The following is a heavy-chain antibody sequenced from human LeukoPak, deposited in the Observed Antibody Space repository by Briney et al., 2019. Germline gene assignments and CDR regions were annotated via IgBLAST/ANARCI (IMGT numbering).Heavy chain of an antibody. CDR1: GGSISSYY. V-gene: IGHV4-59*12. Sequence: PSETLSLTCTVSGGSISSYYWSWIRQPPGKGLEWIGYIYYSGSTNYNPSLKSRVTMSLDTSKNQFSLKLNSVTAPDTAVYYCARGGVPGLVGTKVRRPWFDPWGQGTMVTVSS. J-gene: IGHJ3*01. D-gene: IGHD1-7*01. CDR3: ARGGVPGLVGTKVRRPWFDP. CDR2: IYYSGST.